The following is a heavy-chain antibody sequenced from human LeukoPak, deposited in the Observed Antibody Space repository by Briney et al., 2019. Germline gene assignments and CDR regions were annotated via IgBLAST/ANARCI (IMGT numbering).Heavy chain of an antibody. CDR3: ARGYYYDSSGYSTEDN. Sequence: ASVKVSCKASGYTFTSYGISWVRQAPGQGREWMGWISANNGNTNYAQTFQGRVTMTTDTSTTTAYMALRSLRSDDTAVYYCARGYYYDSSGYSTEDNWGQGTLVTVSS. CDR1: GYTFTSYG. J-gene: IGHJ4*02. D-gene: IGHD3-22*01. CDR2: ISANNGNT. V-gene: IGHV1-18*01.